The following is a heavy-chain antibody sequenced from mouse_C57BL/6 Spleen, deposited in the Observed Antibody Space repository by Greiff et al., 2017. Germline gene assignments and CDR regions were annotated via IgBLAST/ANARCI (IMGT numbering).Heavy chain of an antibody. CDR3: ARGIYDGYYDYFDY. CDR2: INYDGSST. J-gene: IGHJ2*01. Sequence: EVKLVESEGGLVQPGSSMKLSCTASGFTFSDYYMAWVRQVPEKGLEWVANINYDGSSTYYLDSLKSRFIIARDNAKNILYLQMSSLKSEDTATYYCARGIYDGYYDYFDYWGQGTTLTVSS. V-gene: IGHV5-16*01. D-gene: IGHD2-3*01. CDR1: GFTFSDYY.